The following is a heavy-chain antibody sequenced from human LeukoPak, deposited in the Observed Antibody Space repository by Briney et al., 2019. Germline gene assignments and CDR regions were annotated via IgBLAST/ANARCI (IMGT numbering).Heavy chain of an antibody. CDR1: GDPLCSDSYF. D-gene: IGHD3-10*01. J-gene: IGHJ6*03. V-gene: IGHV4-61*09. Sequence: LSLTCTVSGDPLCSDSYFCRSIPQPADKVLQLIAHIYTNYSTHYHPSLKSRVTISVDTSKHQFSLKLSSVTAADTAVYYCARHRRGSGSYVGRGYYYYYMDVWGKGATVTISS. CDR2: IYTNYST. CDR3: ARHRRGSGSYVGRGYYYYYMDV.